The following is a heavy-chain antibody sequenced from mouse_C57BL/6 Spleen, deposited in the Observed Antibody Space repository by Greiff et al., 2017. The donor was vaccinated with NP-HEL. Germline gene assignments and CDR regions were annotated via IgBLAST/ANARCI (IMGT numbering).Heavy chain of an antibody. CDR2: IYPGSGST. V-gene: IGHV1-55*01. CDR3: ARSDDGYCLGY. D-gene: IGHD2-3*01. CDR1: GYTFTSYW. Sequence: QVQLQQPGAELVKPGASVKMSCKASGYTFTSYWITWVKQRPGQGLEWIGDIYPGSGSTNYNETFKSKATLTVDTSSSTAYMQLSSLTSEDSAVYYCARSDDGYCLGYWGQGTTLTVSS. J-gene: IGHJ2*01.